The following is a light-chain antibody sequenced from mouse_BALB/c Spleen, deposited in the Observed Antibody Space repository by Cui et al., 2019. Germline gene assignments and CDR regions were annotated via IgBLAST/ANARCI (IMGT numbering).Light chain of an antibody. CDR1: QDINNY. CDR2: RAS. J-gene: IGKJ5*01. CDR3: LQYDEFPRT. Sequence: DIKMTQSPSSMYASLGERVTITCKASQDINNYLSWFQQKPGKSPKTLIYRASRLVDGVPSRFSGSGSGQDYSLTISSLEYEDMGIYYCLQYDEFPRTFGAGTKLELK. V-gene: IGKV14-111*01.